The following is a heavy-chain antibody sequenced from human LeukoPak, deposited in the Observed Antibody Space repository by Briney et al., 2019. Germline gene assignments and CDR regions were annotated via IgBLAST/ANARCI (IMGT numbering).Heavy chain of an antibody. V-gene: IGHV3-7*04. Sequence: GGSLRLSCAASGFTFSGYWMTWVRQAPGKGLEWVANIKQDGNEKYYVDSVKGRFTISRDNAKSSLYLQRNSLRAEDTAVYYCARLRSGYYFDYWGQGTLVTVSS. CDR2: IKQDGNEK. CDR1: GFTFSGYW. CDR3: ARLRSGYYFDY. J-gene: IGHJ4*02.